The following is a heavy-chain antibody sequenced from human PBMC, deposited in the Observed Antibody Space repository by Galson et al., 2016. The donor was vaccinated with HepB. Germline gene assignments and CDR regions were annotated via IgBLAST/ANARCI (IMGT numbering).Heavy chain of an antibody. Sequence: SVKVSCKASGYLFTDYYIHWVRQAPGQGLEWMGWISPNSGDTNYAQEFRGRITLTRDTSITTSFLELDSLRSDDTATFYCARINAAALDALDVWGQGTTVTVPS. D-gene: IGHD6-25*01. CDR1: GYLFTDYY. V-gene: IGHV1-2*02. CDR2: ISPNSGDT. J-gene: IGHJ3*01. CDR3: ARINAAALDALDV.